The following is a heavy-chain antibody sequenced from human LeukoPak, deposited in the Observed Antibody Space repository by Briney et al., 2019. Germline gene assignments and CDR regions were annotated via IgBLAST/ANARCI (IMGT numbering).Heavy chain of an antibody. CDR3: ARVTVAGTPSFDY. V-gene: IGHV3-21*01. D-gene: IGHD6-19*01. Sequence: PGGSLRLSCAASGFTFSSYSMNWVHQAPGKGLEWVSSISSSSSYIYYADSVKGRFTISRDNAKNSLYLQMNSLRAEDTAVYYCARVTVAGTPSFDYWGQGTLVTVSS. J-gene: IGHJ4*02. CDR2: ISSSSSYI. CDR1: GFTFSSYS.